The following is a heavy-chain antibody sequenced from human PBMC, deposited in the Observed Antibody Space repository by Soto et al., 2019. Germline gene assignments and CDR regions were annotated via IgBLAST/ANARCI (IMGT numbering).Heavy chain of an antibody. CDR1: GFTFSSYS. CDR2: ISSSSSYI. CDR3: ARALEQLVPIDDYYYYMDV. D-gene: IGHD6-6*01. J-gene: IGHJ6*03. V-gene: IGHV3-21*01. Sequence: EVQLVESGGGLVKPGGSLRLSCAASGFTFSSYSMNWVRQAPGKGLEWVSSISSSSSYIYYADSVKGRFTISRDNAKNSLYLQMNSLRDEDTAVYYCARALEQLVPIDDYYYYMDVWGKGTTVTVSS.